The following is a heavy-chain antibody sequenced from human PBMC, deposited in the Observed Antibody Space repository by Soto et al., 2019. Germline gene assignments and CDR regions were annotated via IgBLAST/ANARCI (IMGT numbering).Heavy chain of an antibody. CDR3: ARGGYYDFWSGYPTFGYYYGMDV. CDR2: ISAYNGNT. J-gene: IGHJ6*02. D-gene: IGHD3-3*01. Sequence: ASVKVSCKASGYTFTSYGISWVRQAPGQGXEWMGWISAYNGNTNYAQKLQGRVTMTTDTSTSTAYMELRGLRSDDTAVYYCARGGYYDFWSGYPTFGYYYGMDVWGQGTTVTVSS. CDR1: GYTFTSYG. V-gene: IGHV1-18*04.